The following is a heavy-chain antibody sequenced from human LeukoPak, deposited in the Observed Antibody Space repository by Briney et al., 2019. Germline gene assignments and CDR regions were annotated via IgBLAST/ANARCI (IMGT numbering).Heavy chain of an antibody. CDR2: ISSSSSYV. V-gene: IGHV3-21*01. Sequence: PGGSLRLSCAASGFTFSSYSMNWVPQAPGKGLEWVSSISSSSSYVYYADSVKGRFTISRDNAKNSLYLQMNSLRAEDTAVYYCARDRGGSSHGFCHYWGQGTLVTVSS. J-gene: IGHJ4*02. D-gene: IGHD6-6*01. CDR1: GFTFSSYS. CDR3: ARDRGGSSHGFCHY.